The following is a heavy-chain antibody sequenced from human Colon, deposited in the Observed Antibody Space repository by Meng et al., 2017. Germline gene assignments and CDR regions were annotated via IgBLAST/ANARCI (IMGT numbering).Heavy chain of an antibody. D-gene: IGHD4-17*01. CDR2: IYYSGST. J-gene: IGHJ5*02. Sequence: QVRLQESGPGLVHSSQPVSLTCTVSGGSISSGDYYWSWIRQPPGKGLEWIGYIYYSGSTYSNASLKSRVTISIDRSKNQFSLKLSSVTAADTAVYYCARDRKHYGERGWFDPWGQGTLVTVSS. V-gene: IGHV4-30-4*01. CDR3: ARDRKHYGERGWFDP. CDR1: GGSISSGDYY.